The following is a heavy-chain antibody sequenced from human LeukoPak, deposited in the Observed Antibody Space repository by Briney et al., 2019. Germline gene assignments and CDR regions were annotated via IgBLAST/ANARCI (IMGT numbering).Heavy chain of an antibody. V-gene: IGHV4-39*01. D-gene: IGHD5-18*01. CDR3: VRTSGYSYGYSDY. J-gene: IGHJ4*02. CDR1: GGSITSSSHY. Sequence: SETLSLTCSVSGGSITSSSHYWGWIRQSPEKGLEWIGSIYLSGTSYYNPSLKSRVTISVATSKNQFSLKLSSVTAADTAVYYCVRTSGYSYGYSDYWGQGTLVTVSS. CDR2: IYLSGTS.